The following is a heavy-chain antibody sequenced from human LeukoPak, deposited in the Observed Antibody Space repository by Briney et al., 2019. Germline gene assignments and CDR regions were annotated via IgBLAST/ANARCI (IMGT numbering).Heavy chain of an antibody. CDR1: GGSISSGSYY. D-gene: IGHD3-16*01. Sequence: PSQTLSLTCTVSGGSISSGSYYWSWIRQPAGKGLEWIGRIYSSGSTNNNPSLNSRVTISVDTSKNQVSLKLKSVSAADTAVYYCARGMMTYYYYIDVWGKGTTVTVSS. CDR3: ARGMMTYYYYIDV. J-gene: IGHJ6*03. CDR2: IYSSGST. V-gene: IGHV4-61*02.